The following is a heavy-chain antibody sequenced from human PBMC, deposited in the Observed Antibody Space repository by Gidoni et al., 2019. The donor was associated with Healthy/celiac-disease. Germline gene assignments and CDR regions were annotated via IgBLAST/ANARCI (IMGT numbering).Heavy chain of an antibody. CDR3: ARIDYDRYYYYGMDV. Sequence: QLQLQESGPGLVKPSETLSLTCTVSGGSISSSSSYWGWIRQPPGKGLEWIGSIYYSGSTYYNPSLKSRVTISVDTSKNQFSLKLSSVTAADTAVYYCARIDYDRYYYYGMDVWGQGTTVTVSS. J-gene: IGHJ6*02. CDR2: IYYSGST. D-gene: IGHD3-22*01. CDR1: GGSISSSSSY. V-gene: IGHV4-39*01.